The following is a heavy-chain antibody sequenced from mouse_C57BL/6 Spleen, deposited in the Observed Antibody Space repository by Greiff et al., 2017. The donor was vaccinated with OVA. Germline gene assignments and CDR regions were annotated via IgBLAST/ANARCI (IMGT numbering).Heavy chain of an antibody. D-gene: IGHD1-1*01. Sequence: VQLQQPGAELVKPGASVKLSCKASGYTFTSYWMHWVKQRPGQGLEWIGMIHPNSGSTNYNEKFKSKATLTVDKSSSTAYMQLSSLTSEDSAVYYCARGRITTVVPYYFDYWGQGTTLTVSS. CDR2: IHPNSGST. J-gene: IGHJ2*01. CDR1: GYTFTSYW. V-gene: IGHV1-64*01. CDR3: ARGRITTVVPYYFDY.